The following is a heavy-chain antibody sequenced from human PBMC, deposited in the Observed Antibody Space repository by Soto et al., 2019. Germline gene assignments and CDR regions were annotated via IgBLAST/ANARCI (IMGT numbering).Heavy chain of an antibody. CDR3: ARDVENRAAAGTGTFDY. J-gene: IGHJ4*02. V-gene: IGHV1-69*13. Sequence: GPPVKVSCKASGGTSSSYAISWVRQAPGQGLEWMGGIIPIFGTANYAQKFQGRVTITADESTSTAYMELSSLRSEDTAVYYCARDVENRAAAGTGTFDYWGQGTLVTVSS. CDR2: IIPIFGTA. D-gene: IGHD6-13*01. CDR1: GGTSSSYA.